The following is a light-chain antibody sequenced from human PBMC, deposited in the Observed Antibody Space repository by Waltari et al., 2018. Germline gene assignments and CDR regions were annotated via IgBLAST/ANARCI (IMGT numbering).Light chain of an antibody. CDR2: G. Sequence: HSELTQAASVSATAGPRVSLSCTGNRHNVASYAVAWYLQIFIGRPKTVWFGICLSPGVPDRFAASRSGTTASRTISGLQPEDEGFYFCSTWDSSLSVVLVGGGTRLTVL. J-gene: IGLJ2*01. CDR1: RHNVASYA. CDR3: STWDSSLSVVL. V-gene: IGLV1-36*01.